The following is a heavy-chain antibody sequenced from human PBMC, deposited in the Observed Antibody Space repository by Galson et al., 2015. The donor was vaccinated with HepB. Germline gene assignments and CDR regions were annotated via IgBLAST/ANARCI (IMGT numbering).Heavy chain of an antibody. CDR3: ARSHWGSYNYYGMDV. CDR2: ISSSSSTI. V-gene: IGHV3-48*04. CDR1: GFTFSSYS. J-gene: IGHJ6*02. Sequence: SLRLSCAASGFTFSSYSMNWVRQAPGKGLDWVSYISSSSSTIYYADSVKGRFTISRDNAKNSLYLHMNSLRAEGTAVYYCARSHWGSYNYYGMDVWGQGTTVTVSS. D-gene: IGHD7-27*01.